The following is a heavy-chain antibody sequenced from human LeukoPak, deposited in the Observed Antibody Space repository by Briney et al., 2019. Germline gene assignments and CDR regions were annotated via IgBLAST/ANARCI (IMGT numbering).Heavy chain of an antibody. CDR2: IKSKTDGGTT. CDR1: GFTFSNAW. J-gene: IGHJ6*02. V-gene: IGHV3-15*01. CDR3: ARDSGPGDYSYYYGMDV. Sequence: GGSLRLSCAASGFTFSNAWMSWVRQAPGKGLEWVGRIKSKTDGGTTDYAAPVKGRFTISRDDSKNTLYLQMNSLRAEDTAVYYCARDSGPGDYSYYYGMDVWGQGTTVTVSS. D-gene: IGHD4-11*01.